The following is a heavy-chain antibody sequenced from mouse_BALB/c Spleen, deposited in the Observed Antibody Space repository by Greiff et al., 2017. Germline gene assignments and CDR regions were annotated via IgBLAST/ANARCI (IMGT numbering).Heavy chain of an antibody. CDR1: GYTFTDYV. Sequence: QVQLQQSGPELVKPGASVKMSCKASGYTFTDYVISWVKQRTGQGLEWIGEIYPGSGSTYYNEKFKGKATLTADKSSNTAYMQLSSLTSEDSAVYYCARRGGSSYRYFDVWGAGTTVTVSS. J-gene: IGHJ1*01. V-gene: IGHV1-81*01. CDR3: ARRGGSSYRYFDV. D-gene: IGHD1-1*01. CDR2: IYPGSGST.